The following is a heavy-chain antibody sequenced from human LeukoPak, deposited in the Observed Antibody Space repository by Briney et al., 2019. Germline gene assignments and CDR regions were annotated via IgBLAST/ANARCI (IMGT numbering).Heavy chain of an antibody. CDR2: MNPNSGNT. J-gene: IGHJ4*02. CDR1: GYTFTSYD. V-gene: IGHV1-8*01. CDR3: ARVAYCGGDCYYYFDY. D-gene: IGHD2-21*02. Sequence: GASVKVSCKASGYTFTSYDINWVRQATGQGLEWMGWMNPNSGNTGYAQKFQGRVTMTRNTSIRTAYMELSSLRSEDTAVYYCARVAYCGGDCYYYFDYWGQGTLVTVSS.